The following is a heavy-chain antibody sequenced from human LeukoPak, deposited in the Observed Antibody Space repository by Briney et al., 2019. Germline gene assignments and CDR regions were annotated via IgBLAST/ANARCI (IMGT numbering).Heavy chain of an antibody. J-gene: IGHJ4*02. Sequence: SGPTLVNPTQTLTLTCTFSGFSLSTSGVGVGWIRQPPGKALEWLALIYWNDDKRYSPSLKSRLTITKDTSKNQVVLTMTNMDPVDTATYYCAHRLSGRGYSGYDYFDYWGQGTLVTASS. CDR3: AHRLSGRGYSGYDYFDY. CDR1: GFSLSTSGVG. D-gene: IGHD5-12*01. CDR2: IYWNDDK. V-gene: IGHV2-5*01.